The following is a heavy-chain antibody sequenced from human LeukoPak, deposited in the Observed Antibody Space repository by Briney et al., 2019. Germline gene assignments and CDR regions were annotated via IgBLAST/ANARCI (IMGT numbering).Heavy chain of an antibody. Sequence: GGSLRLSCAASRFTFSSYAMSWVRQAPGKGLEWVSSISGSGGSTYYADSVKGRFTISRDNSKNTLYLQMNSLRAEDTAVYYCAKSSYYDSSGFYGEYYFDYWGQGTLVTVSS. CDR3: AKSSYYDSSGFYGEYYFDY. J-gene: IGHJ4*02. V-gene: IGHV3-23*01. D-gene: IGHD3-22*01. CDR1: RFTFSSYA. CDR2: ISGSGGST.